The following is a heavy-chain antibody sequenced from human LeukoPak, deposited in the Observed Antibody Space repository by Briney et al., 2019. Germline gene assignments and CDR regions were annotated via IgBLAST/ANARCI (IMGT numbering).Heavy chain of an antibody. J-gene: IGHJ4*02. CDR1: GYTFTGYY. Sequence: ASVKVSCKASGYTFTGYYMHWVRQAPGQGLEWMGWINPNSGGTNYAQKFQGRVTMARDTSISTAYMELSRLRSDDTAVYYCARDPKDTAISSPSYYFDYWGQGTLVTVSS. D-gene: IGHD5-18*01. V-gene: IGHV1-2*02. CDR2: INPNSGGT. CDR3: ARDPKDTAISSPSYYFDY.